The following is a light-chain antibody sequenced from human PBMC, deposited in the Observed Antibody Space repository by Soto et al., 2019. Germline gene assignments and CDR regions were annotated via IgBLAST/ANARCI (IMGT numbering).Light chain of an antibody. Sequence: EIVLTQSPATLSLSPGERATLSCRDSQSVSSYLAWYQQKPGQAPRLLIYDASNRATGMPARFSGSGSGTDFTLTISSLQSEDFAVYYCQQYNNWPWTFGQGTKVDIK. CDR3: QQYNNWPWT. CDR2: DAS. CDR1: QSVSSY. J-gene: IGKJ1*01. V-gene: IGKV3-11*01.